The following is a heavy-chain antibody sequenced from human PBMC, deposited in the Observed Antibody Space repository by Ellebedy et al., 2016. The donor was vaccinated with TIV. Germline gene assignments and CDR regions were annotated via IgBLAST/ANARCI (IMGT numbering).Heavy chain of an antibody. CDR2: ISYAGSNK. J-gene: IGHJ2*01. CDR3: AGAPAGIDYWYFEL. CDR1: GFTFSSYG. D-gene: IGHD6-13*01. Sequence: GESLKISCAASGFTFSSYGMHWVRQTPGKGLEWVAIISYAGSNKYYADSVKGRFTISRDNSKNTLYLQMNSLRAEDTAVYYCAGAPAGIDYWYFELWGRGTLVTVSS. V-gene: IGHV3-30*03.